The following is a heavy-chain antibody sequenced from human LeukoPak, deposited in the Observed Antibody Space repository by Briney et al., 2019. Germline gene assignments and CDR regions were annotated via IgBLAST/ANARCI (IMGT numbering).Heavy chain of an antibody. CDR1: GFTFNIYG. Sequence: PGRSLRLSCAAPGFTFNIYGMHWVRQAPGKGLEWVAGISYDEMYQYYADSVKGRFTISRDNSKNTLFLQMNSLRAEDTAIYYCAKDRDYYGSGSDYWGQGTLVTVSS. J-gene: IGHJ4*02. V-gene: IGHV3-30*18. CDR3: AKDRDYYGSGSDY. CDR2: ISYDEMYQ. D-gene: IGHD3-10*01.